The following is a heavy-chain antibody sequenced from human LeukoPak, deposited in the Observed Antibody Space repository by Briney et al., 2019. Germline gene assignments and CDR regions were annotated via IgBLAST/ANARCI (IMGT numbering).Heavy chain of an antibody. V-gene: IGHV4-31*03. Sequence: PSETLSLTCSVSGGSISSGHYYWTWIRQHPGKGLEWIGYIYYRGNTYSNPSLTGRLTISVDTSKNQFSLRLSSVTAADTAVYYCARSSVTADDFYYYYMDVCGKGTTVTVSS. J-gene: IGHJ6*03. CDR3: ARSSVTADDFYYYYMDV. CDR2: IYYRGNT. CDR1: GGSISSGHYY. D-gene: IGHD1-20*01.